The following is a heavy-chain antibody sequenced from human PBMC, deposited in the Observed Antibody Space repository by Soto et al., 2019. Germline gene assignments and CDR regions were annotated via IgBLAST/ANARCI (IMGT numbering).Heavy chain of an antibody. V-gene: IGHV4-30-4*01. CDR2: IYYSGST. CDR1: GGSISSGDYY. CDR3: SRRAPEGFDP. Sequence: PSETLSLTCTVSGGSISSGDYYWSWIRQPPGKGLEWIGYIYYSGSTYYNPSLKSRVTISVDTSKNQFSLKLTSVTAADTALYYCSRRAPEGFDPWGQGTLVTVSS. J-gene: IGHJ5*02.